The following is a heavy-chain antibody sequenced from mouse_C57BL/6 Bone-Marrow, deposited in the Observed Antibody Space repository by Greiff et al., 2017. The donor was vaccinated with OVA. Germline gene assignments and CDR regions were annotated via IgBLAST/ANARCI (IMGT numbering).Heavy chain of an antibody. Sequence: EVQRVESGEGLVKPGGSLKLSCAASGFTFSSYAMSWVRQTPEKRLEWVAYISSGGDYIYYADTVKGRFTISRDNARNTLYLQMSSLKSEDTAMYYCTRGGTTLPPFDYWGQGTTLTVSS. J-gene: IGHJ2*01. CDR1: GFTFSSYA. D-gene: IGHD1-1*01. V-gene: IGHV5-9-1*02. CDR2: ISSGGDYI. CDR3: TRGGTTLPPFDY.